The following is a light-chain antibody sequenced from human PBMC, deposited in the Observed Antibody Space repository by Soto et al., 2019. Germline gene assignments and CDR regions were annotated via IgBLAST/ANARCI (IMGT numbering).Light chain of an antibody. CDR1: SNDVGGYKY. V-gene: IGLV2-14*01. CDR2: EVR. J-gene: IGLJ3*02. CDR3: CSYTSSSIRV. Sequence: QSVLTQPASVSGAPGQSITISCTGTSNDVGGYKYVSWYQQHPGKAPKLIIYEVRNRPSGVSNRLSGSKSGNTASLTISGLQADDEADYYCCSYTSSSIRVFGGGTKVTVL.